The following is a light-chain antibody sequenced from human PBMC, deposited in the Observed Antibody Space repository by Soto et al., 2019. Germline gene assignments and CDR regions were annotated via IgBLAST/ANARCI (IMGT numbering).Light chain of an antibody. CDR2: GAS. CDR3: QDFGSLPYT. V-gene: IGKV3-20*01. CDR1: QSVTSSH. J-gene: IGKJ2*01. Sequence: ELVLTQSPGTLSLSPGERATLSCRASQSVTSSHLAWYQQKPGQAPRLLIYGASTRATGVPDRFSGSGPGTDFTLTISRLEPEDFAVYYCQDFGSLPYTFGQGTKLEIK.